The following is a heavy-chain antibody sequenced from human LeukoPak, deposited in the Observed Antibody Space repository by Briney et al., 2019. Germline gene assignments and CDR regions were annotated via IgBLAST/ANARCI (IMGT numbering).Heavy chain of an antibody. Sequence: GRSLRLSCAASGFIFDDYAMHWVRQAPGKGLEWVSGISRNSGSIGYADSVKGRFTISRDNAKNSLYLQMNSLRAEDMALYYCAKACGGTCSDAFDIWGQGTMVTVSS. V-gene: IGHV3-9*03. CDR1: GFIFDDYA. D-gene: IGHD2-15*01. J-gene: IGHJ3*02. CDR2: ISRNSGSI. CDR3: AKACGGTCSDAFDI.